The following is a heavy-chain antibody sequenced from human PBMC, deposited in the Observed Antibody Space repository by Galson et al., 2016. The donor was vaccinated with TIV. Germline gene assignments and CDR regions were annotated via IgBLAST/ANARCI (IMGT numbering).Heavy chain of an antibody. Sequence: YAMHWVRQGPGKGLQWVAVISYDGSNKYYADSVQGRFTVSRDNSKNTLYLDMNSLRAEDTAVYFCVRVLGRGCIYNRALDYGGEMRYYFDSWGQGTRVTVSS. CDR3: VRVLGRGCIYNRALDYGGEMRYYFDS. CDR2: ISYDGSNK. D-gene: IGHD4-23*01. J-gene: IGHJ4*02. V-gene: IGHV3-30*04. CDR1: YA.